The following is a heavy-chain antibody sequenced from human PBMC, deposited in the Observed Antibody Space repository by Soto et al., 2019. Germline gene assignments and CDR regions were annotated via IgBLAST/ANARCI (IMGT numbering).Heavy chain of an antibody. J-gene: IGHJ4*02. D-gene: IGHD1-26*01. CDR2: VSAYNGNT. V-gene: IGHV1-18*01. CDR1: GYTFTSYA. Sequence: QIHLVQSGAEVKEPGASVKVSCKTSGYTFTSYAISWVRQAPGQGLEWMGWVSAYNGNTNYAQNFQGRLTVTTDTSTATAYMELRSLRSDDTAVYYCATVVGAVPYWGQGTLVTVSS. CDR3: ATVVGAVPY.